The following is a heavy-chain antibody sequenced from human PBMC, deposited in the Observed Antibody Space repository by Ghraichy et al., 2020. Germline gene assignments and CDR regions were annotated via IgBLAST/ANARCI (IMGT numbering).Heavy chain of an antibody. CDR2: INLHEDDT. D-gene: IGHD2-2*01. V-gene: IGHV3-43*01. J-gene: IGHJ6*02. CDR3: ARESRDALSSMDV. Sequence: LSLTCEASGFSLDDYIMHWVRQAPGKGPEWVSLINLHEDDTFYADSVKGRFTISRDNSKTSLYLRMNNLRSADSALYYCARESRDALSSMDVWGQGTTVTVSS. CDR1: GFSLDDYI.